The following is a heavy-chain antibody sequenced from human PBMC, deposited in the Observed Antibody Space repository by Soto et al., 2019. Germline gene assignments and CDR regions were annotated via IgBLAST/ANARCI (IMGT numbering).Heavy chain of an antibody. CDR2: IMPIFGTP. Sequence: QVQLVQSGAEVKKPGSSVKVSCKASAGTFSSYGISWVRQAPGQGLEWMGGIMPIFGTPNYAQKFQGRVTITADESTSTGYMELSSLTSEDTAVYYCARDSGAKLSSSWGQGTLVTVSS. J-gene: IGHJ4*02. CDR1: AGTFSSYG. V-gene: IGHV1-69*01. D-gene: IGHD6-13*01. CDR3: ARDSGAKLSSS.